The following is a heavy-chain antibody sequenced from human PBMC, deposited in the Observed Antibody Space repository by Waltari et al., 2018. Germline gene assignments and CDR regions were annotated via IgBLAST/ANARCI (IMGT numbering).Heavy chain of an antibody. CDR1: GFTFDDYA. CDR3: AKGHSGSYGLDS. V-gene: IGHV3-9*01. CDR2: ISCNSGNI. D-gene: IGHD1-26*01. J-gene: IGHJ4*02. Sequence: EVQLVESGGGLVQPGRSLRLSCAASGFTFDDYAVHWVRQAPGKGLGCVSGISCNSGNIGYADSVKGRFTISRDNAKNSLYLQMNSLRTGDTALYYCAKGHSGSYGLDSWGQGTLVTVSP.